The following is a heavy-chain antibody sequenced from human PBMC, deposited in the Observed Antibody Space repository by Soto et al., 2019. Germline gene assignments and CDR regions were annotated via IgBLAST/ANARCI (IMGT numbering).Heavy chain of an antibody. D-gene: IGHD2-21*01. Sequence: EVQLVESGGGLVQPGGSLRLSCAASGFTFSSYSMNWVRQAPGKGLEWVSYISSSSSTIYYADSVKGRFTISRDNAKNPLYLQMNSLRDEDTAVYYCARDSADWWYFDLWGRGTLVTVSS. CDR3: ARDSADWWYFDL. J-gene: IGHJ2*01. V-gene: IGHV3-48*02. CDR2: ISSSSSTI. CDR1: GFTFSSYS.